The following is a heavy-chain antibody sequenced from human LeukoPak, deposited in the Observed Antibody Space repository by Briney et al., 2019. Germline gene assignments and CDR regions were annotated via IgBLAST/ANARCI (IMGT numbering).Heavy chain of an antibody. V-gene: IGHV4-34*01. CDR3: ARGKTTWLSYYYGMDV. CDR2: INHSGST. CDR1: GGSFSGYY. Sequence: NSSETLSLTCAVYGGSFSGYYWSWIRQPPGKGLEWIGEINHSGSTNYNPSLKSRVTISVDTSKNQFSLKLSSVTAADTAVYYCARGKTTWLSYYYGMDVWGQGTTVTVSS. D-gene: IGHD3-22*01. J-gene: IGHJ6*02.